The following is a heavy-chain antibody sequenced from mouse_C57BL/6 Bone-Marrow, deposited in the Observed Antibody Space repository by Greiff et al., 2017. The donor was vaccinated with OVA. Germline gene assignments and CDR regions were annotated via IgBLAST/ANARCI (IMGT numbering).Heavy chain of an antibody. CDR2: IYPGDGDT. V-gene: IGHV1-80*01. CDR1: GYAFSSYW. J-gene: IGHJ4*01. CDR3: ARGITTVVNAMDY. D-gene: IGHD1-1*01. Sequence: VQGVESGAELVKPGASVKISCKASGYAFSSYWMNWVKQRPGKGLEWIGQIYPGDGDTNYNGKFKGKATLTADKSSSTAYMQLSSLTSEDSAVYFCARGITTVVNAMDYWGQGTSVTVSS.